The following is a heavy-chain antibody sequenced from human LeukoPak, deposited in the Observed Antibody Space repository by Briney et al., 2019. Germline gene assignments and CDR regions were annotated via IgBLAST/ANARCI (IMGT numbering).Heavy chain of an antibody. Sequence: SETLSLTCTVSGGSISSYYWSWIRQPPGKGLEWIGYIYYSGSTNYKPSLKSRVTISVDTSRNQFSPKLRSVNAADTAVYYCARGGYYGSGNDFRFDPWGQGTLVTVSS. CDR2: IYYSGST. CDR1: GGSISSYY. V-gene: IGHV4-59*01. CDR3: ARGGYYGSGNDFRFDP. J-gene: IGHJ5*02. D-gene: IGHD3-10*01.